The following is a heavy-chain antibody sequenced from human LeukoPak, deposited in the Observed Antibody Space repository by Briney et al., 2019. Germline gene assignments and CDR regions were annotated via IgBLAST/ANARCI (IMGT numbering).Heavy chain of an antibody. CDR1: GFTFSSYG. Sequence: PGGSLRLSCAASGFTFSSYGMHWVRQAPGKGLEWVAFIRYDGSNKYYADSVKGRFTISRDNSKNTLYLQMNSLETEDTAVYYCTTSRITIFGVVIIRPYYYYYYMDVWGKGTTVTVSS. V-gene: IGHV3-30*02. CDR3: TTSRITIFGVVIIRPYYYYYYMDV. D-gene: IGHD3-3*01. J-gene: IGHJ6*03. CDR2: IRYDGSNK.